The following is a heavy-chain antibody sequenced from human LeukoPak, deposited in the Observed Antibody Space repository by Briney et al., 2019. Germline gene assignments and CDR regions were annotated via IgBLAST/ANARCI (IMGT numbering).Heavy chain of an antibody. CDR3: ARGTGSWLRLTRWFDP. J-gene: IGHJ5*02. CDR2: MNPNSGNT. Sequence: ASVKVSCKASGYTYTNYDINWVRQATGQGLEWMGWMNPNSGNTDYAQKFQGRVTMTRNTSISTAYMELSSLVSEDTAVYYCARGTGSWLRLTRWFDPWGQGTLVTVSS. CDR1: GYTYTNYD. V-gene: IGHV1-8*01. D-gene: IGHD5-12*01.